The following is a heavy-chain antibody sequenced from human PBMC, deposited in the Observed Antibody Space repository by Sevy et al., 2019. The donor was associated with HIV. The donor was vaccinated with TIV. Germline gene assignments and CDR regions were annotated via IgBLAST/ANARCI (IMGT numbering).Heavy chain of an antibody. V-gene: IGHV6-1*01. CDR1: GDSVSSNSAA. J-gene: IGHJ6*02. D-gene: IGHD3-10*01. CDR3: SRGDYFGSGISNYYYYGMDV. CDR2: TYYRSKWYN. Sequence: QSQTLSLTCAISGDSVSSNSAAWNWIRQSPSRGLEWLGRTYYRSKWYNDYAVSVKSRITINPDTSKNQCTLQLNSVTPEDTAVYYCSRGDYFGSGISNYYYYGMDVWGQVTTVTVSS.